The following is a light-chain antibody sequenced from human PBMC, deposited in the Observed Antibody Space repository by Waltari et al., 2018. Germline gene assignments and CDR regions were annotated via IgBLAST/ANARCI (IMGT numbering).Light chain of an antibody. CDR1: HDITKY. CDR2: DST. J-gene: IGKJ5*01. CDR3: QQYDNLPIT. Sequence: DIQMTQSPSSLSASVGDRVIITCQASHDITKYLCWYQQKAGKAPNLLIYDSTNLQTGVPSRFSGSGSGKNFTFTISSLQPEDIATYYCQQYDNLPITFGQGTRLDIK. V-gene: IGKV1-33*01.